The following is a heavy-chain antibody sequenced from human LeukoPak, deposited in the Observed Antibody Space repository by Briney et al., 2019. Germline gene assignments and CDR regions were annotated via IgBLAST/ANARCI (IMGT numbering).Heavy chain of an antibody. CDR2: ISGGGDIT. CDR3: VREDTPATANY. CDR1: GFNFANHA. V-gene: IGHV3-23*01. D-gene: IGHD2-21*02. Sequence: GSLRLSCAASGFNFANHAMSWVRQTPGKGLEWVSAISGGGDITYYADSVTGRFTISRDNSKDTLFLQMHSLRPGDTAVYYCVREDTPATANYWGQGTLVTISS. J-gene: IGHJ4*02.